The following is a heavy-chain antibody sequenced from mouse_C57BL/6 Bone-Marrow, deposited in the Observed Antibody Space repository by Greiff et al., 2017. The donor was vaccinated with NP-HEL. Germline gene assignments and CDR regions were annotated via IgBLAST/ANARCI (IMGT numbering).Heavy chain of an antibody. Sequence: QVQLQQSGAELARPGASVKLSCKASGYTFTSYGISWVKQRTGQGLEWIGEIYPRSGNTYYNEKFKGKATQTADKSSSTAYMELRSLSSGDSAIYFCARLGRWYFDVWGTGTTVTVSS. CDR3: ARLGRWYFDV. J-gene: IGHJ1*03. CDR1: GYTFTSYG. D-gene: IGHD4-1*01. V-gene: IGHV1-81*01. CDR2: IYPRSGNT.